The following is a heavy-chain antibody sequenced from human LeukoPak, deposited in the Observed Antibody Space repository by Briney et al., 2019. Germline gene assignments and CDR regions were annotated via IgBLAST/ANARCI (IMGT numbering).Heavy chain of an antibody. CDR2: INTDGSST. Sequence: PGGSLRLSCAASGFTFSSYWMHWVRQAPGKGLVWVSRINTDGSSTSYADSVKGRFTISRDNAKNTLYLQMNSLRAEDTAVYYCAKKGSGYDWDKLPDAFDIWGQGTMVTVSS. CDR3: AKKGSGYDWDKLPDAFDI. J-gene: IGHJ3*02. D-gene: IGHD5-12*01. CDR1: GFTFSSYW. V-gene: IGHV3-74*01.